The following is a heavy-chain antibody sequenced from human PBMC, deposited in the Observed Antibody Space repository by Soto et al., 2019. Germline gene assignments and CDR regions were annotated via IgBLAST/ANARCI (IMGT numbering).Heavy chain of an antibody. Sequence: QVQLVQSGAEVKKPGASVKVSCKASGYTFTSYDINWVRQATGQGLEWMGWMNPNSGNTGYAQKFQGRVTMTRNTSISTAYMELGSLRAEDTAVYYWAGGGGSGWYGGAYYYYGMDVWGQGTTVTVSS. V-gene: IGHV1-8*01. J-gene: IGHJ6*02. D-gene: IGHD6-19*01. CDR3: AGGGGSGWYGGAYYYYGMDV. CDR1: GYTFTSYD. CDR2: MNPNSGNT.